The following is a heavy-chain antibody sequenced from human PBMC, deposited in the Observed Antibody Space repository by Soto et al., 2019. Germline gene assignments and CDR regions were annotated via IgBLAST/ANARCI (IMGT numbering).Heavy chain of an antibody. V-gene: IGHV4-59*01. Sequence: QVQLQESGPGLVKPSETLSLTCTVSGGSISSYYWSWIRQPPGKGLEWIGYIYYSGSTNYNPSLKSRVTISVDTSKNQFALNLSSVTAADTAVYYCARERRSSSWYRFNWFDPWGQGTLVTVSS. D-gene: IGHD6-13*01. CDR2: IYYSGST. J-gene: IGHJ5*02. CDR3: ARERRSSSWYRFNWFDP. CDR1: GGSISSYY.